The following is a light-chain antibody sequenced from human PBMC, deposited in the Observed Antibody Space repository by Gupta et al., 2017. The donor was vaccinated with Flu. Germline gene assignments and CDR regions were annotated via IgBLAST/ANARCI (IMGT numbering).Light chain of an antibody. CDR2: EVS. J-gene: IGLJ3*02. V-gene: IGLV2-8*01. CDR1: SSDVGGYNY. CDR3: SAYACSIPWV. Sequence: SALTQPPSASGSPGPSVTLSCTGTSSDVGGYNYVYWYQQHPANAPQLMIYEVSKRPSGGTGRLSGSKAGNTASLTVYGLQAEDEDDYYCSAYACSIPWVFGGGTKLTVL.